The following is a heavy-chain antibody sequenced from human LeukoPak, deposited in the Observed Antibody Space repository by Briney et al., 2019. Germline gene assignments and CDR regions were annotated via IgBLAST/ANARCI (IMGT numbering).Heavy chain of an antibody. D-gene: IGHD2-2*01. V-gene: IGHV1-18*04. Sequence: ASVKVSCKGSGYNFDRYGVNWVRQAPGQGLEWVGWISTYNGNTFFAQKFEGRVTMTTDTSTNTVYMDLRSLRSDDTAVYYCARDLEHCRNIICSNSAYWGQGTLVTVSS. J-gene: IGHJ4*02. CDR2: ISTYNGNT. CDR3: ARDLEHCRNIICSNSAY. CDR1: GYNFDRYG.